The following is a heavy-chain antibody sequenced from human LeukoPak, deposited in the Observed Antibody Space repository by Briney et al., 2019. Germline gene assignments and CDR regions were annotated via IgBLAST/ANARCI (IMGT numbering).Heavy chain of an antibody. CDR1: GYTFTSYG. V-gene: IGHV1-18*01. CDR2: ISAYNGNT. Sequence: ASVKVSCKASGYTFTSYGISWVRQAPGQGLEWMGWISAYNGNTNYAQKFQGRVTMTRDMSTSTVYMELSSLRSEDTAVYYCARDLIETFDYWGQGTLVTVSS. CDR3: ARDLIETFDY. J-gene: IGHJ4*02.